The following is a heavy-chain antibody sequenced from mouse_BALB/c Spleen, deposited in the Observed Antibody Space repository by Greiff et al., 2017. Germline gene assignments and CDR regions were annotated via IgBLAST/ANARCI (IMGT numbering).Heavy chain of an antibody. J-gene: IGHJ2*01. CDR3: ARLYDGYYGGDD. D-gene: IGHD2-3*01. V-gene: IGHV1-7*01. CDR1: GYTFTSYW. CDR2: INPSTGYT. Sequence: QVQLQQSGAELAKPGASVKMSCKASGYTFTSYWMHWVKQRPGQGLEWIGYINPSTGYTEYNQKFKDKATLTADKSSSTAYMQLSSLTSEDSAVYYCARLYDGYYGGDDWGQGTTLTVSS.